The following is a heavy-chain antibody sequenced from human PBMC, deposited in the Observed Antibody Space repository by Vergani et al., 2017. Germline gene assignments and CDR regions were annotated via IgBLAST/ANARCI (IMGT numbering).Heavy chain of an antibody. V-gene: IGHV3-33*01. Sequence: QVQLVESGGGVVQPGRSLRLSCAASGFTLSSYGMHWVRQAPGKGLEWVAVIWYDGSNKYYADSVKGRFTISRDNSKNTLYLQMNSLRAEDTAVYYCARPYYDYWSGYYDAFNIWGQGTMVTVSS. J-gene: IGHJ3*02. CDR3: ARPYYDYWSGYYDAFNI. D-gene: IGHD3-3*01. CDR2: IWYDGSNK. CDR1: GFTLSSYG.